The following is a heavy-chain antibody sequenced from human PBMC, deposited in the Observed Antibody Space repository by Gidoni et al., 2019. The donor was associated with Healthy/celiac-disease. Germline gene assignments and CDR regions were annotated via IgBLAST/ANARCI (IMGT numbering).Heavy chain of an antibody. CDR1: GFTFTSSA. V-gene: IGHV1-58*01. D-gene: IGHD1-26*01. Sequence: QMKMVQSGPEVKKPETSVKVPCTAAGFTFTSSAVQWVRKARGQRLEWIGWIVVGRGNTNYAQKFQERVTITRDVSTSTAYMELSSLRSEDTALYYCAAAHDHVGATPPLGYWVQGTLFTVSS. J-gene: IGHJ4*02. CDR2: IVVGRGNT. CDR3: AAAHDHVGATPPLGY.